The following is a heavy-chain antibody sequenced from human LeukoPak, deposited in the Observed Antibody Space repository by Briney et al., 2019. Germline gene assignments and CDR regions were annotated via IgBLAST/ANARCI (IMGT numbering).Heavy chain of an antibody. V-gene: IGHV3-53*01. D-gene: IGHD3-16*02. CDR1: RLTVSINY. CDR2: TYSGGSQ. J-gene: IGHJ4*02. CDR3: ARIVRATPYSFDY. Sequence: GGSLTLSCALARLTVSINYMRWVRPARGEVLEWVSVTYSGGSQSYPDSVKGRLPIPRDNSKNPPYLQMNNLEAEDTAVYYLARIVRATPYSFDYGGEGTLVTVS.